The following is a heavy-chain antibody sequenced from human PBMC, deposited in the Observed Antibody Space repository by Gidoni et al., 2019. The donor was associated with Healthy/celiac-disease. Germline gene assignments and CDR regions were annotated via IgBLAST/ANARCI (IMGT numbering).Heavy chain of an antibody. V-gene: IGHV4-59*01. D-gene: IGHD3-16*02. J-gene: IGHJ4*02. Sequence: QVQLQESGPGLVKPSETLSLTCTVSGGSIRSYYWSWIRQPPGKGPEWIGYIYYSGSTNYNPSLKSRVTISVDTSKNQFSLKLSSVTAADTAVYYCARSRSYDYIWGSYPFDYWGQGTLVTVSS. CDR3: ARSRSYDYIWGSYPFDY. CDR1: GGSIRSYY. CDR2: IYYSGST.